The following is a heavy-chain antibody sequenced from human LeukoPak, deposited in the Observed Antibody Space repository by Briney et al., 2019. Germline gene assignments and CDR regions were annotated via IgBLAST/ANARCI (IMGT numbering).Heavy chain of an antibody. CDR1: GLIVSSDY. J-gene: IGHJ4*02. Sequence: GGSLRLSCEASGLIVSSDYMSWVRQAQGKGRKWVSVIYRGGGTYYADSVKGRFTISRDNSKNTLYLQMNSLRAEDTAVYYCARNEDYFDYWGQGTLVTVFS. CDR3: ARNEDYFDY. CDR2: IYRGGGT. V-gene: IGHV3-53*01.